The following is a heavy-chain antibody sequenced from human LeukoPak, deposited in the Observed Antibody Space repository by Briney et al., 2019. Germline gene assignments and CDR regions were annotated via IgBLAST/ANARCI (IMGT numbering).Heavy chain of an antibody. Sequence: GGSLRLSCAASGFTLSSYAMSWVRQAPGKGLEWVSAISGSGGSTYYADSVKGRFTISRDNSKNTLYLQMNSLRAEDTAVYYCAKTSSYYYDSSGYSPWGQGTLVTVSS. V-gene: IGHV3-23*01. CDR1: GFTLSSYA. CDR2: ISGSGGST. CDR3: AKTSSYYYDSSGYSP. D-gene: IGHD3-22*01. J-gene: IGHJ4*02.